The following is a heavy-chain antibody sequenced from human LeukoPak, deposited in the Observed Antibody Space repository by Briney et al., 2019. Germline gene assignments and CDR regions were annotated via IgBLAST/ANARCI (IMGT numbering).Heavy chain of an antibody. CDR2: FSGSVDTT. CDR1: GFTFTTYA. D-gene: IGHD2-15*01. J-gene: IGHJ4*02. CDR3: AKAAAGTCSGARCYYFDS. Sequence: GGSLRLSCAASGFTFTTYAMSWVRQTPGKGLEWVATFSGSVDTTYHADSVKGRFTISRDNSKNTVYLQMNSLRAEDTAVYYCAKAAAGTCSGARCYYFDSWGQGTPVTVSS. V-gene: IGHV3-23*01.